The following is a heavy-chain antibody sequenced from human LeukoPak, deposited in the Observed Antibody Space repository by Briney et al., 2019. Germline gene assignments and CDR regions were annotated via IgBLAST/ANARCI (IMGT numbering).Heavy chain of an antibody. CDR1: GFTFSSYG. V-gene: IGHV3-30*18. D-gene: IGHD6-19*01. Sequence: GRSLRLSCAASGFTFSSYGMHWVRQAPGKGLEWVAVISYDGSNKYYADSVKGRFTISRDNSKNTLYLQMNSLRAEDTAVYYCGKIDIAVAGTGDYYYGMDVWGQGTTVTVSS. CDR3: GKIDIAVAGTGDYYYGMDV. J-gene: IGHJ6*02. CDR2: ISYDGSNK.